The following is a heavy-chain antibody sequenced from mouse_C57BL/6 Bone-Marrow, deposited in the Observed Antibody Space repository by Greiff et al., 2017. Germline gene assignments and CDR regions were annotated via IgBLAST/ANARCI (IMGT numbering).Heavy chain of an antibody. J-gene: IGHJ3*01. CDR1: GYTFTSYW. D-gene: IGHD2-4*01. Sequence: QVHVKQPGAELVMPGASVKLSCKASGYTFTSYWMHWVKQRPGQGLEWIGEIDPSDSYTNYNQKFKGKSTLTVDKSSSTAYMQLSSLTSEDSAVYDCACDDDVMFAYWGQGTLVTVSA. CDR2: IDPSDSYT. CDR3: ACDDDVMFAY. V-gene: IGHV1-69*01.